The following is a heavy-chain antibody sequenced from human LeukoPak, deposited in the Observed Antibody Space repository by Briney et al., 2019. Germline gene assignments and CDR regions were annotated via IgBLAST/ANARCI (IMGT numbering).Heavy chain of an antibody. V-gene: IGHV3-21*01. J-gene: IGHJ4*02. CDR2: ISSGSGHI. CDR3: ARKLYSSSWQTTVGFDY. Sequence: GGPLRLSCAASGFTFSSYSMHWVRQAPGKGLEWVSSISSGSGHIYYADSLKGRFTISRDNAKDSLYLQMNSLRVEDTAVYYCARKLYSSSWQTTVGFDYWGQGTLVTVSS. D-gene: IGHD6-13*01. CDR1: GFTFSSYS.